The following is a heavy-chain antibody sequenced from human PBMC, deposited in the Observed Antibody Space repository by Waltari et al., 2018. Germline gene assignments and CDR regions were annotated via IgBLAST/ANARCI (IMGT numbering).Heavy chain of an antibody. CDR1: GGTFSTHI. J-gene: IGHJ4*02. CDR3: ARGAAPMAVTSLDF. Sequence: QVPLVQSGAEVKKPESSVKVSCQASGGTFSTHIITWVRQAPGQGLEWMGQITPILGIANYAQKFQARVTITADESTSTSYMELSSLTSEDTAVYYCARGAAPMAVTSLDFWGQGTLVTVSS. D-gene: IGHD2-2*01. V-gene: IGHV1-69*04. CDR2: ITPILGIA.